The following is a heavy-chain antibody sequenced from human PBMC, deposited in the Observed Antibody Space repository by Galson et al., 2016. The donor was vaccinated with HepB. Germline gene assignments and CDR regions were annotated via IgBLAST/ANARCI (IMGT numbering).Heavy chain of an antibody. Sequence: SLRLSCAASRFKFSNYGMHWVRQAPGKGLEWVAVIFSDGSKQYYADSVKGRFTISRDNSQNTLSLQMSSLTVGDTAVYYCTRDVRSSYFDLWGRGTLVTVSS. CDR3: TRDVRSSYFDL. J-gene: IGHJ2*01. V-gene: IGHV3-33*01. CDR2: IFSDGSKQ. CDR1: RFKFSNYG.